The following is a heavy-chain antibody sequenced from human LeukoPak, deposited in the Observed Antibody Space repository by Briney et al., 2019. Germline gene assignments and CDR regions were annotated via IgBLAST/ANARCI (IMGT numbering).Heavy chain of an antibody. Sequence: GGSLRLSCVASGFTFDDYGMSWVRQAPGKRLEWGSGINWNGGSTGYADSVKGRFTISRDNAKNSLCLQMNSLRAEDTALYYCARATSPDYYDSSGGLYYWGQGTLVTVSS. CDR1: GFTFDDYG. J-gene: IGHJ4*02. D-gene: IGHD3-22*01. CDR2: INWNGGST. V-gene: IGHV3-20*04. CDR3: ARATSPDYYDSSGGLYY.